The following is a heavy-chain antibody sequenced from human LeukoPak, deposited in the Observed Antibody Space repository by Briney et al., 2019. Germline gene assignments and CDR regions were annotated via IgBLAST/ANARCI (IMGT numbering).Heavy chain of an antibody. D-gene: IGHD3-3*01. V-gene: IGHV3-7*03. J-gene: IGHJ4*02. Sequence: GGSLRLSCVASGFPFNVQTMSWVRQAPGKGLDWVASMREDGSEINYVDSVKGRFTISRDNSKNTLYLQMNSLRAEDTAVYYCAKVNDFWSGYFDYWGQGTLVTVSS. CDR3: AKVNDFWSGYFDY. CDR2: MREDGSEI. CDR1: GFPFNVQT.